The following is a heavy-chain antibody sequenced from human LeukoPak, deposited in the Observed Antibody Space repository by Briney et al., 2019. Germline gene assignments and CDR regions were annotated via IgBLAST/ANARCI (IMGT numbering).Heavy chain of an antibody. J-gene: IGHJ4*02. CDR3: ARGVGWLRFATGTQYYFDY. CDR2: ISAYNGNT. D-gene: IGHD5-12*01. CDR1: GYTFTSYG. V-gene: IGHV1-18*01. Sequence: ASVKVSCKASGYTFTSYGISWVRQAPGQGLEWMGWISAYNGNTNYAQKLQGRVTMTTDTSTSTAYMELRSLRSDDTAVYYCARGVGWLRFATGTQYYFDYWGQGTLVTVSS.